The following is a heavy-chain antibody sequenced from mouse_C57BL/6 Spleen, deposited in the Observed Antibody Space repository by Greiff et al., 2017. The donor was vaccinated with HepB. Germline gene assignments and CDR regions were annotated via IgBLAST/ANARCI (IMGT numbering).Heavy chain of an antibody. V-gene: IGHV14-1*01. CDR2: IDPEDGDT. J-gene: IGHJ3*01. D-gene: IGHD2-5*01. Sequence: DVKLQESGAELVRPGASVKLSCTASGFNIKDYYMHWVKQRPEQGLEWIGRIDPEDGDTEYAPKFQGKATMTADTSSNTAYLQLSSLTSEDTAVYYCTTGGYYSNYEGGFAYWGQGTLVTVSA. CDR3: TTGGYYSNYEGGFAY. CDR1: GFNIKDYY.